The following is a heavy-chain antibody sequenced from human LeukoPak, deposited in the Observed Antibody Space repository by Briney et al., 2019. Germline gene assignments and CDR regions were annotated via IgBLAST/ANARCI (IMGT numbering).Heavy chain of an antibody. CDR3: ARRDYYDSSGYYSPFDY. Sequence: TGESLKISCKGSGYSFTSYWIGWVRQMPGKGLEWMGIIYPGDSDPRYSPSFQGQVTISADRSISTAYLQWSSLKASDTAMYYCARRDYYDSSGYYSPFDYWGQGTLVTVSS. V-gene: IGHV5-51*01. J-gene: IGHJ4*02. D-gene: IGHD3-22*01. CDR2: IYPGDSDP. CDR1: GYSFTSYW.